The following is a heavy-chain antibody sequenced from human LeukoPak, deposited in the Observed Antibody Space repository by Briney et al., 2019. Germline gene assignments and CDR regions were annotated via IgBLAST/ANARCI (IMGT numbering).Heavy chain of an antibody. CDR3: AREVGATTDYYYGMDV. V-gene: IGHV1-18*01. J-gene: IGHJ6*02. CDR1: GYTLTSYG. D-gene: IGHD1-26*01. CDR2: ISAYNGNT. Sequence: ASVKVSCKASGYTLTSYGISWVRQAPGQGLEWMGWISAYNGNTNYAQKLQGRVTMTTDKSTSTAYMELRSLRSDDTAVYYCAREVGATTDYYYGMDVWGQGTTVTVSS.